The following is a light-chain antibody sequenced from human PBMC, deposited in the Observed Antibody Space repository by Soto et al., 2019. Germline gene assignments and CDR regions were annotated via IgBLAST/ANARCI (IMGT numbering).Light chain of an antibody. CDR2: GVS. V-gene: IGLV2-11*01. Sequence: VLTQPRSVSGSPGQSVTISCTGTSSDVGGYKYVSWYQQKPGKAPKLIIYGVSRWPSGVPNRFSGSKSGNRASLTISGLQAEDEGDYYCCSYAGGPEVFGTGTKVTVL. CDR1: SSDVGGYKY. CDR3: CSYAGGPEV. J-gene: IGLJ1*01.